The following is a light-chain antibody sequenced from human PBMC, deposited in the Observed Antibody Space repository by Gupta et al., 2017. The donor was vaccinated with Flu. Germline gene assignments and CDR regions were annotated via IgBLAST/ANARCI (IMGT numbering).Light chain of an antibody. Sequence: EVVMTQSPATLSVSPGEATTLSCRASLSVGTNLAWYQHKPGQAPRLLMYGASTRAASIPARFSGGGSGIEFTLTISSLQSEDFAVYHCQQYNTWPLTFGGGTKVEIK. J-gene: IGKJ4*01. CDR3: QQYNTWPLT. CDR1: LSVGTN. V-gene: IGKV3-15*01. CDR2: GAS.